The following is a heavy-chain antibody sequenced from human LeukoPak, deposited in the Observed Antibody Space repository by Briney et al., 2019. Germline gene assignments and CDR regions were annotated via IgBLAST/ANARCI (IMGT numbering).Heavy chain of an antibody. CDR3: ARGLWSGFSWFDP. V-gene: IGHV4-59*08. CDR1: GGSISGYY. J-gene: IGHJ5*02. CDR2: IYYSGGN. Sequence: KPSETLSLTCTVSGGSISGYYWSWIRQPPGKGLEWIGNIYYSGGNKYNPSLESRVTISVDTSKNQFSLRLSSVTAADTAVYYCARGLWSGFSWFDPWGQGTLATVSS. D-gene: IGHD3-3*01.